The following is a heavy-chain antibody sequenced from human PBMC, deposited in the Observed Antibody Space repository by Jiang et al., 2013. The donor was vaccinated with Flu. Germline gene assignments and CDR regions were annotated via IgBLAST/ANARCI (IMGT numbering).Heavy chain of an antibody. CDR1: GFSLSTSGMC. J-gene: IGHJ6*04. CDR3: ARIRSSGSYEGVYYYGMDV. V-gene: IGHV2-70*11. Sequence: KPTQTLTLTCTFSGFSLSTSGMCVSWSRQPPGKALEWLARIHWDDDKYYSTSLKTRLTISKDTSKNQVVLTMTNMDPVDTATYYCARIRSSGSYEGVYYYGMDVWGKGTTVTVSS. D-gene: IGHD1-26*01. CDR2: IHWDDDK.